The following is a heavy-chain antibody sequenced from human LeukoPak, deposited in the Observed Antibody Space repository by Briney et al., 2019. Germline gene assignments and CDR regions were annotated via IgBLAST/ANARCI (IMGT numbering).Heavy chain of an antibody. V-gene: IGHV3-21*01. CDR1: GFTVSSNY. Sequence: NTGGSLRLSCAASGFTVSSNYMNWVRQAPGKGLEWVSSISSSSSYIYYADSVKGRFTISRDNAKNSLYLQMNSLRAEDTAVYYCARDLLQRSITIFGVVDDYWGQGTLVTVSS. D-gene: IGHD3-3*01. J-gene: IGHJ4*02. CDR3: ARDLLQRSITIFGVVDDY. CDR2: ISSSSSYI.